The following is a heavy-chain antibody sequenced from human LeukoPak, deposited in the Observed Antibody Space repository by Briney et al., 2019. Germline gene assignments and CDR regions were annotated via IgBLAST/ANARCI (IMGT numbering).Heavy chain of an antibody. J-gene: IGHJ4*02. D-gene: IGHD2/OR15-2a*01. CDR2: ISGSDGST. CDR3: AKDSAKKYDDY. V-gene: IGHV3-23*01. Sequence: GGSLRPPCAASGFTLSSNAMNWVRKAPGKGLDWVSGISGSDGSTNYADSVKGRFTISRENSKNTLYLQMNSLRAEDTAVYYCAKDSAKKYDDYWGQGTLVTVSS. CDR1: GFTLSSNA.